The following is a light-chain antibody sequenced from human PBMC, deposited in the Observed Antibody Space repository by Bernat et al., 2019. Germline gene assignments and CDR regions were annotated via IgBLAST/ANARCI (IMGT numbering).Light chain of an antibody. CDR3: CTYAGSSTFYA. CDR1: SSDVGTYKF. V-gene: IGLV2-23*01. CDR2: EGS. J-gene: IGLJ1*01. Sequence: QSALTQPASVSGSPGQSITISCTGTSSDVGTYKFVSWYQQHPGKVPKVMIYEGSKRPSGVSNRFSGSKSGNTASLTISGLQAEDEADYYCCTYAGSSTFYAFGSGAKVTVL.